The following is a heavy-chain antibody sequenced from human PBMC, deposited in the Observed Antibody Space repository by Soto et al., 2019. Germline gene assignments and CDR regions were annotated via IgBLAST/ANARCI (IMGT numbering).Heavy chain of an antibody. Sequence: SETLSLTCAVSVYSISSGYYWGWIRQPPGKGLEWIGSIYHSGSTYYNPSLKSRVTISVDTSKNQFSLKLSSVTAADTAVYYCARVLDYYGSGTHYFDYWGQGTLVTVSS. V-gene: IGHV4-38-2*01. CDR1: VYSISSGYY. D-gene: IGHD3-10*01. CDR3: ARVLDYYGSGTHYFDY. CDR2: IYHSGST. J-gene: IGHJ4*02.